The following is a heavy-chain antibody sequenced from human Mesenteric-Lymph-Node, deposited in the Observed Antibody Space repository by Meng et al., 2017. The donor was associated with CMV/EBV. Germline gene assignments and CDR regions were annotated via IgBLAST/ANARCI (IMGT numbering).Heavy chain of an antibody. CDR1: GYTCRKYY. Sequence: SCKASGYTCRKYYMHWVRQAPGQGLEWMGVINPSGGGTNYAQKFQGRITVTRDTSTSTVYMELSSLRSEDTAVYYCARPFDTSGFDYWGQGTLVTVSS. CDR3: ARPFDTSGFDY. CDR2: INPSGGGT. J-gene: IGHJ4*02. D-gene: IGHD6-19*01. V-gene: IGHV1-46*01.